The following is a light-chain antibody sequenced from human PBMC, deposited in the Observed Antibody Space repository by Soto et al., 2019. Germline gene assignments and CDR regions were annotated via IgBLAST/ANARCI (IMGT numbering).Light chain of an antibody. CDR3: TSFTTSRTWV. V-gene: IGLV2-14*01. Sequence: QSVLTQPASVSGSPGQSITISCTGTSSDVGAYNYVSWYQQHPGKAPKLMIYEVSNRPSGVSNPFSGSKSGNTASLTISGLQAEDEADYYCTSFTTSRTWVFGGGTKRAVL. J-gene: IGLJ3*02. CDR2: EVS. CDR1: SSDVGAYNY.